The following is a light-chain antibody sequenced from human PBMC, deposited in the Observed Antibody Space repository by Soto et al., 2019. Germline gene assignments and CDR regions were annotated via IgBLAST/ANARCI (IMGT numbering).Light chain of an antibody. CDR3: QQYGSSPMYT. Sequence: EIVLTQSPGTLSLSPGERATLSCRASQSVSSSYLAWYQQKPGQAPRLLIYGASSRATGIPDRFSGSGSGTDFTLTSSRLEPEDFAVYYCQQYGSSPMYTVGQGTKLEIK. J-gene: IGKJ2*01. CDR1: QSVSSSY. CDR2: GAS. V-gene: IGKV3-20*01.